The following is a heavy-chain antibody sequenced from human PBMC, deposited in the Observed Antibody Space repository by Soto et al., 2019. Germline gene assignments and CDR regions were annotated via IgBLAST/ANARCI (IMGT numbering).Heavy chain of an antibody. J-gene: IGHJ4*02. Sequence: ASVKVSCKASGSPFTGWPIHWVRQAPGQSPEWVGWINTANGNARSSEKFQGRVSITRDTSASTVYVELSSLRSEDTAMYYCARSDGHYYPFDFWGQGTQVTVSS. CDR3: ARSDGHYYPFDF. CDR2: INTANGNA. CDR1: GSPFTGWP. D-gene: IGHD3-3*01. V-gene: IGHV1-3*04.